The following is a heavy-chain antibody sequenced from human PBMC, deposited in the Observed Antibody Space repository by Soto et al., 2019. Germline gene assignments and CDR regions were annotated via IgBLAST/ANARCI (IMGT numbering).Heavy chain of an antibody. CDR2: INRDGSKK. V-gene: IGHV3-7*05. D-gene: IGHD3-10*01. CDR1: GFTLSAYW. Sequence: EVQLEESGGDLVQPGGSLRLSCAASGFTLSAYWMTWVRQAPGIGLEWVANINRDGSKKSYLDSVRGRFTISRDNVGNSLYLQMDSLRADDTALYYCARDVSPGRSSLHLDAFDIWGQGTMVTVSS. J-gene: IGHJ3*02. CDR3: ARDVSPGRSSLHLDAFDI.